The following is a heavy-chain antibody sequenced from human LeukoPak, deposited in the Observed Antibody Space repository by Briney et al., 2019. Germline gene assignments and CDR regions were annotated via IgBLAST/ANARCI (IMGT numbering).Heavy chain of an antibody. V-gene: IGHV1-8*02. CDR3: ARRPSYGSGNYLFYYYYMDV. J-gene: IGHJ6*03. D-gene: IGHD3-10*01. CDR2: MNPNSGNT. Sequence: ASVKVSCKASGYTFTTYVMNWVRQATGQGLEWMGWMNPNSGNTGHAQKFQGRVTLTTNTSISTAYMELSSLRSEDTAVYYCARRPSYGSGNYLFYYYYMDVWGTGTTVTISS. CDR1: GYTFTTYV.